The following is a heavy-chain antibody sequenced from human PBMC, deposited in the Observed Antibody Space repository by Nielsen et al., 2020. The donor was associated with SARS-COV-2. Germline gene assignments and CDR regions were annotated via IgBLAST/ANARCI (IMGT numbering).Heavy chain of an antibody. V-gene: IGHV3-9*01. CDR2: ISWNSGSI. D-gene: IGHD3-10*01. J-gene: IGHJ6*02. CDR1: GFTFDDYA. Sequence: LKISCAAPGFTFDDYAMHWVRQAPGKGLEWVSGISWNSGSIGYADSVKGRFTISRDNAKNSLYLQMNSLRAEDTALYYCAKAGVGSGSYYNIFYYYGMDVWGQGTTVTVSS. CDR3: AKAGVGSGSYYNIFYYYGMDV.